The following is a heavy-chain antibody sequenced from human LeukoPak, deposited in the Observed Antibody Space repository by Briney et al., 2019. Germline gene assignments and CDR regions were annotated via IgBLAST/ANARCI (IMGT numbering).Heavy chain of an antibody. CDR1: GYTFTSYG. CDR2: ISAYNGNT. CDR3: ARTVVVVAATISDYFDY. V-gene: IGHV1-18*01. J-gene: IGHJ4*02. Sequence: ASVKVSCKASGYTFTSYGISWVRQAPGQGLEWMGWISAYNGNTNYAQKLQGRVTMTTDTSTSTAYMELRSLRSDDTAVYYCARTVVVVAATISDYFDYGGQGPLVTVSS. D-gene: IGHD2-15*01.